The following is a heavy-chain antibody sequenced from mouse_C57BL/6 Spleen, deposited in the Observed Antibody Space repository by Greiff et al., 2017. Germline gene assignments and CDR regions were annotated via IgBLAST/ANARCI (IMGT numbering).Heavy chain of an antibody. J-gene: IGHJ2*01. CDR2: INPNNGGT. CDR3: ARAYDDYDDYFDY. D-gene: IGHD2-4*01. V-gene: IGHV1-26*01. CDR1: GYTFTDYY. Sequence: EVQLQQSGPELVKPGASVKISCKASGYTFTDYYMNWVKQSHGKSLEWIGDINPNNGGTSYNQKFKGKATLTVDKSSSTAYMELRSLTSEDSAVYYCARAYDDYDDYFDYWGQGTTLTVSS.